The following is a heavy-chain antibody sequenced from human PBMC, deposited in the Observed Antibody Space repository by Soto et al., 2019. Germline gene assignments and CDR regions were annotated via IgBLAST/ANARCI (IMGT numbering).Heavy chain of an antibody. J-gene: IGHJ6*04. CDR3: ARLEATGYYYGMEV. V-gene: IGHV1-69*06. D-gene: IGHD1-26*01. CDR1: GGTFSSYA. CDR2: IIPIFGTA. Sequence: ASVKISCKASGGTFSSYAISWVRQAPGQGLEWMGGIIPIFGTANYAQKFQGRVTITADKSTRTAYMELSSLRSEDTAVYYCARLEATGYYYGMEVWGKGTTVTVS.